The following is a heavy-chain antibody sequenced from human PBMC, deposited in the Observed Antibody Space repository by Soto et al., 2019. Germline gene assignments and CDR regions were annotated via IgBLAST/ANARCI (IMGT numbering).Heavy chain of an antibody. CDR1: GYSFTSYW. J-gene: IGHJ6*02. CDR2: IYPGDSDT. Sequence: GGSLRLSCKGSGYSFTSYWIGWVRQMPGKGLEWMGIIYPGDSDTRYSPSFQGQVTISADKSISTAYLQWSSLKASDTAMYYCARLPYYYDSSGYYYGMDVWGQGTTVTVSS. D-gene: IGHD3-22*01. V-gene: IGHV5-51*01. CDR3: ARLPYYYDSSGYYYGMDV.